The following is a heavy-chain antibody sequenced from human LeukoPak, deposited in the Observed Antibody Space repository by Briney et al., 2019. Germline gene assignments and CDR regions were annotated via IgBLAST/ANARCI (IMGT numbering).Heavy chain of an antibody. D-gene: IGHD3-3*01. J-gene: IGHJ6*03. CDR3: ALYDFWSGYLTSYYYYYMDV. CDR1: GGTFSSYA. CDR2: IIPIFGTA. V-gene: IGHV1-69*05. Sequence: GASVKVSCKASGGTFSSYAISWVRQAPGQGLEWMGGIIPIFGTANYAQKFQGRVTMTRDTSISTAYMELSRLRSDDTAVYYCALYDFWSGYLTSYYYYYMDVWGKGTTVTVSS.